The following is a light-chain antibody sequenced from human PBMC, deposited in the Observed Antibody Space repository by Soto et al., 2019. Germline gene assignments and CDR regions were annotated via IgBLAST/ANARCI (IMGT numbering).Light chain of an antibody. V-gene: IGKV4-1*01. CDR1: QSVLYSSNNKNY. CDR2: WAS. CDR3: QQYYSTPPYT. J-gene: IGKJ2*01. Sequence: DIVMTQSPDSLAVSLGERATINCKSSQSVLYSSNNKNYLAWYQQKPGQPPKLLIYWASTRESGVSDRFSGSGSGKDFTLTISSLQAEDVAVYYCQQYYSTPPYTFGQGTKLEIK.